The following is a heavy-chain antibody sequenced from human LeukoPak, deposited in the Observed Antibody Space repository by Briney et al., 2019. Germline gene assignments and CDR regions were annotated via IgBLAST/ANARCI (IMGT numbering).Heavy chain of an antibody. V-gene: IGHV3-30*03. J-gene: IGHJ4*02. CDR1: GFTFSSYG. CDR2: ISYDGSDK. Sequence: PGRSLRLSCAASGFTFSSYGMRWVRQAPGKGLEWVAVISYDGSDKYYADSVKGRFTISRDNSKNTLHLQMISLRAEDTAVYYCARDQGAWGYGYNFDYWGQGTLVTVSS. D-gene: IGHD3-16*01. CDR3: ARDQGAWGYGYNFDY.